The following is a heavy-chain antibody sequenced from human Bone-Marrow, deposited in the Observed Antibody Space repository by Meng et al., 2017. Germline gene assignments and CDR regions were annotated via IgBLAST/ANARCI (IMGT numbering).Heavy chain of an antibody. D-gene: IGHD3-16*02. CDR1: GYIFANFD. CDR3: VRGPAQYYDYVSGSYRYGQFDY. V-gene: IGHV1-8*01. Sequence: ASVKVSCKASGYIFANFDMHWVRQTTGQGLEWMGWMNPKNGDTSSAQKFQGRVTITRSTSMNTAYMELSSLRSEDTAVYYCVRGPAQYYDYVSGSYRYGQFDYWGQGTLVTSPQ. CDR2: MNPKNGDT. J-gene: IGHJ4*02.